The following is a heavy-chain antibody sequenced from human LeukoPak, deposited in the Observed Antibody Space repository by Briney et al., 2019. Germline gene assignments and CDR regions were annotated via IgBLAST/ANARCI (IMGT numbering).Heavy chain of an antibody. J-gene: IGHJ6*03. CDR1: GGSISSYY. V-gene: IGHV4-59*01. CDR3: ARAGGAYYYYYYMDV. D-gene: IGHD2-21*01. Sequence: SETLSLTCTVSGGSISSYYWSWIRQPPGKGLEWVGYIYYSGSTNYNPSLKSRVTISVDTSKNQFSLKLSSVTAADTAVYYCARAGGAYYYYYYMDVWGKGTTVTVSS. CDR2: IYYSGST.